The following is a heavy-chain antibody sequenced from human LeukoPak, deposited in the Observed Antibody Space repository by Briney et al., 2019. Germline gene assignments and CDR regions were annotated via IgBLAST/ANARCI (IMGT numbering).Heavy chain of an antibody. D-gene: IGHD6-13*01. CDR2: ISFDGNNR. CDR3: ATSSSWPLDY. CDR1: GFTFTNYG. Sequence: GGSLKLSCAASGFTFTNYGMNWVRQAPGKGLEWVAVISFDGNNRNYADSVKGRFTISRDNSKNTLYLQISTLKTEDTAVYYCATSSSWPLDYWGQGTLVTVSS. V-gene: IGHV3-30*03. J-gene: IGHJ4*02.